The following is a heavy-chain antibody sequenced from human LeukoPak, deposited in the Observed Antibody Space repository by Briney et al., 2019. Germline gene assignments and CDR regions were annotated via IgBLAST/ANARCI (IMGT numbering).Heavy chain of an antibody. V-gene: IGHV3-7*01. Sequence: GGSLRLSCTASEFTFSNFWMTWVRQALGKGLEWVASIEKDGSDKYYVDSVTGRFTISRDNAKTSLYLQMNSLRADDTAVYYCARLSGFTETSHFDSWGQGALVTVSS. CDR3: ARLSGFTETSHFDS. CDR1: EFTFSNFW. CDR2: IEKDGSDK. J-gene: IGHJ4*02. D-gene: IGHD6-25*01.